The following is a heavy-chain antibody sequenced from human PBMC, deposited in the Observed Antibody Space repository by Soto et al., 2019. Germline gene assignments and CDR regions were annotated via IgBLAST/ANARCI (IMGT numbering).Heavy chain of an antibody. Sequence: GGSMRLSCPPAGFTGSNTYMTCVRQPPGKGLECVSVIYTAGGTNYADSVKGRFIISRDNSKNTLYLQMNSLRAEDTAVYYCARALPVAKGGFDPWGQGTLVTVSS. CDR3: ARALPVAKGGFDP. CDR1: GFTGSNTY. CDR2: IYTAGGT. V-gene: IGHV3-53*01. D-gene: IGHD2-2*01. J-gene: IGHJ5*02.